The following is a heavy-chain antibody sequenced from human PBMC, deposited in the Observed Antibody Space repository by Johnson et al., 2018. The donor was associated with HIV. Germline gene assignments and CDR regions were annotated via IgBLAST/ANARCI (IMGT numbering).Heavy chain of an antibody. CDR2: IWYDGSNK. CDR1: GFTFSSYA. D-gene: IGHD6-19*01. V-gene: IGHV3-33*06. J-gene: IGHJ3*02. Sequence: QVQLVESGGGLVQPGGSLRLSCAASGFTFSSYAMHWVRQAPGKGLEWVAVIWYDGSNKYYADSVKGRFTISRDNSENTLYLQMNSLRAEDTALYYCAKPQTGIAVAAHFAFDIWGQGTMVTVSS. CDR3: AKPQTGIAVAAHFAFDI.